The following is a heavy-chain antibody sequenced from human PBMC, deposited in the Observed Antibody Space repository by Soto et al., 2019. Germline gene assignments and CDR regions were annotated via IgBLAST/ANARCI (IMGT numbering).Heavy chain of an antibody. V-gene: IGHV4-34*01. Sequence: SQTLSLTCAVYGGSFSTYFWSWIRQPPGKGLEWIGEINHIGRTNYNPSLKSRVTISVDTSKNQFSLELTSVTAADTAVYFCANSQQLPLYYGMDVWGQGTTVTVSS. CDR3: ANSQQLPLYYGMDV. CDR1: GGSFSTYF. J-gene: IGHJ6*02. D-gene: IGHD6-13*01. CDR2: INHIGRT.